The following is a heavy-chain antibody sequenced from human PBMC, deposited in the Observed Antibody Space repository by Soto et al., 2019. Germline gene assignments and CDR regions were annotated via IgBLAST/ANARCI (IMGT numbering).Heavy chain of an antibody. J-gene: IGHJ6*02. V-gene: IGHV4-59*01. Sequence: KPSETLSLTCTVSGGSISTYYWTWIRQPPGKGLEWIGYISYSGSTNYNPSLKSRLTISLNTSKKHFSLKLSSVTAADTAVYYCARGTRATQYYYYFYGMDVWGQGXTVTVYS. CDR2: ISYSGST. CDR1: GGSISTYY. CDR3: ARGTRATQYYYYFYGMDV.